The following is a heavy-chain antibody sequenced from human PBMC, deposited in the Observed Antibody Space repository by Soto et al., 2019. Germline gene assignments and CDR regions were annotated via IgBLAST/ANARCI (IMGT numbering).Heavy chain of an antibody. D-gene: IGHD3-22*01. CDR2: IVVGSGNT. V-gene: IGHV1-58*02. CDR3: AAKFYYDSSGYPYYFDY. Sequence: SVKVSGKASGYTFTSYGISWVRQARGQRLEWIGWIVVGSGNTNYAQKFQERVTITRDMSTSTAYMELSSLRSEDTAVYYCAAKFYYDSSGYPYYFDYWGQGTLVTVSS. CDR1: GYTFTSYG. J-gene: IGHJ4*02.